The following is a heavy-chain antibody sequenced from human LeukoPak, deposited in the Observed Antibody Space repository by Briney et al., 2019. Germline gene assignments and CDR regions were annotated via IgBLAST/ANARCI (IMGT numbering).Heavy chain of an antibody. CDR2: IYHSGST. Sequence: SETLSLTCTVSGGSISSGGYYWSWIRQPPGKGLEWIGYIYHSGSTYYNPSLKSRVTISVDRSKNQFSLKLSSVSAADTAVYYCARVSRSSSWYGGLLYYFDYWGQGTLVTVSS. V-gene: IGHV4-30-2*01. CDR3: ARVSRSSSWYGGLLYYFDY. D-gene: IGHD6-13*01. J-gene: IGHJ4*02. CDR1: GGSISSGGYY.